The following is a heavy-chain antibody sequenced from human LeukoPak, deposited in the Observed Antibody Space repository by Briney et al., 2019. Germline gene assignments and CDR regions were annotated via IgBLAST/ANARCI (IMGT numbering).Heavy chain of an antibody. V-gene: IGHV4-4*07. D-gene: IGHD3-9*01. Sequence: SETLSLTCTVSGGSISSYYWSWIRQPAGKGLEWIGRIYHSGSTYYNWTLKSRVTISVDMSKNQFSLNLRSVTAADTAFYYCATDYDILTGYYGFPFFHYWGQGSLVTVSS. CDR1: GGSISSYY. CDR3: ATDYDILTGYYGFPFFHY. CDR2: IYHSGST. J-gene: IGHJ4*02.